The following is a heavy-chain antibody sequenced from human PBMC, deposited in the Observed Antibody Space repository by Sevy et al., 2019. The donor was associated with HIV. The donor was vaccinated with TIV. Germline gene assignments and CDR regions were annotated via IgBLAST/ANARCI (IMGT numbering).Heavy chain of an antibody. CDR2: ISADSGNS. Sequence: ASVKVSCKASGYPFSSYGISWVRQAPGQGLEWMGWISADSGNSNYAQNLQGRVTMTTDTSTSTAYMELRSLRFDDKAVYYCARDLGGYGGNSIDYWGQGTLVTVSS. V-gene: IGHV1-18*01. CDR1: GYPFSSYG. J-gene: IGHJ4*02. CDR3: ARDLGGYGGNSIDY. D-gene: IGHD2-21*02.